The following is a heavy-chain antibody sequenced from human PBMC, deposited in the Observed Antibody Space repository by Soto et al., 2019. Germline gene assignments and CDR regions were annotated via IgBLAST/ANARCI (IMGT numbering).Heavy chain of an antibody. J-gene: IGHJ6*02. D-gene: IGHD3-3*01. CDR1: GGSISSYY. V-gene: IGHV4-59*01. CDR2: IYYSGST. CDR3: ARADYDFWSGYYPGPYYYYYGMDV. Sequence: QVQLQESGPGLVKPSETLSLTCTVSGGSISSYYWSWIRQPPGKGLEWIGYIYYSGSTNYNPSLKSRVTISVDTSKNQFSLKLSSVTAADTAVYYCARADYDFWSGYYPGPYYYYYGMDVWGQGTTVTVSS.